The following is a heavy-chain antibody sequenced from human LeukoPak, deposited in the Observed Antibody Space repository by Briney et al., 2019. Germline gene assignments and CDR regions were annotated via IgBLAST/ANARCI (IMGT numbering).Heavy chain of an antibody. CDR2: TSGSGGST. V-gene: IGHV3-23*01. J-gene: IGHJ4*02. Sequence: GGSLRLSCAASGFTFSSYGMSWVRQAPGKGLEWVSATSGSGGSTYYADSVKGRFTISRDNSKNTLYLQMNSLRAEDTAVYYCAKDPAGGYYDSSGYYDAITFDYWGQGTLVTVSS. CDR1: GFTFSSYG. CDR3: AKDPAGGYYDSSGYYDAITFDY. D-gene: IGHD3-22*01.